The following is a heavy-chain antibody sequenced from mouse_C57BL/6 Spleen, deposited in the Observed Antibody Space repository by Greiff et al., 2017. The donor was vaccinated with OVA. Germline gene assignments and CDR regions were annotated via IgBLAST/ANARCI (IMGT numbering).Heavy chain of an antibody. CDR1: GYTFTDYY. CDR2: INPNNGGT. J-gene: IGHJ1*03. Sequence: VQLQQSGPELVKPGASVKISCKASGYTFTDYYMNWVKQSHGKSLEWIGDINPNNGGTSYNQKFKGKATLTVDKSSSTAYMELRSLTSENSAVYYSARPVDSTGDDWYIDVGGTGTTVTGSA. CDR3: ARPVDSTGDDWYIDV. V-gene: IGHV1-26*01. D-gene: IGHD3-2*02.